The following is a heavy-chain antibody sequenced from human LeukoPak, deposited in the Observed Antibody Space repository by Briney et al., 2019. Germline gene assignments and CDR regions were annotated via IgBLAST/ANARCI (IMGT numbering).Heavy chain of an antibody. V-gene: IGHV1-8*01. D-gene: IGHD3-22*01. Sequence: VASVRLSCTVSGYTFTSYDINWVRQATGQGLEWMGWMNPNSGNTDYAHNFQGRVTMTRNNSINTAYMELSSLGAEDTAVYYCARTSYFDSSGYYDSFVIWGRRTIVTDPS. J-gene: IGHJ3*02. CDR2: MNPNSGNT. CDR1: GYTFTSYD. CDR3: ARTSYFDSSGYYDSFVI.